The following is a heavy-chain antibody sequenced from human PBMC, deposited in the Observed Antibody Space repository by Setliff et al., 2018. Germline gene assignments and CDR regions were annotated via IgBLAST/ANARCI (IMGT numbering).Heavy chain of an antibody. CDR1: GFTFSSYA. J-gene: IGHJ4*02. Sequence: GGSLRLSCAASGFTFSSYAMSWVRQAPGKGLEWVSAISGSGGSTYYADSVKGRFTISRDNSKNMLYLQLNSLRAEDTAVYYCARRRTVTGTTSFFDSWGQGTLVTVS. D-gene: IGHD4-4*01. CDR3: ARRRTVTGTTSFFDS. CDR2: ISGSGGST. V-gene: IGHV3-23*01.